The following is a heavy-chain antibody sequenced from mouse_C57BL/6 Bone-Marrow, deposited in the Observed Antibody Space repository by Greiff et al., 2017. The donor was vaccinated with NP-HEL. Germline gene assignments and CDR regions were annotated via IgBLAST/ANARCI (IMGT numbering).Heavy chain of an antibody. D-gene: IGHD2-10*01. CDR3: ARRLLRAWFAY. Sequence: QVQLKQPGAELVKPGASVKLSCKASGYTFTSYWMHWVKQRPGQGLEWIGMIHPNSGSTNYHEKFKSKATLTVDKSSSTAYMQLSSLTSEDSAVYYCARRLLRAWFAYWGQGTLVTVSA. J-gene: IGHJ3*01. CDR1: GYTFTSYW. CDR2: IHPNSGST. V-gene: IGHV1-64*01.